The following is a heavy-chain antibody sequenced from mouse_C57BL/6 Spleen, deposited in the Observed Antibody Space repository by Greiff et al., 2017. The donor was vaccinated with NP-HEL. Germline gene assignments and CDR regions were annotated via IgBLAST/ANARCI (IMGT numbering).Heavy chain of an antibody. Sequence: EVHLVESGGGLVKPGGSLKLSCAASGFTFSDYGMHWVRQAPEKGLEWVAYISSGSSTIYYADTVKGRFTISRDNAKNTLFLQMTSLMSEDTAMYYCARGIGYYAMDYWGQGTSVTVSS. CDR3: ARGIGYYAMDY. CDR2: ISSGSSTI. V-gene: IGHV5-17*01. D-gene: IGHD3-1*01. J-gene: IGHJ4*01. CDR1: GFTFSDYG.